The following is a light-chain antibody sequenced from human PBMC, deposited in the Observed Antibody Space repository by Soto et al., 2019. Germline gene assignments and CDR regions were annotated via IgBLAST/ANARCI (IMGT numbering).Light chain of an antibody. J-gene: IGKJ1*01. V-gene: IGKV1-5*01. CDR1: QSIGTW. CDR3: QQYNSYSRA. Sequence: DIQMTQSPSTLSASVGDRVTITCRASQSIGTWLAWYQHKPGRAPKLLIYDASTLEGGVPSRFSGSRSGTEFPFTDNSLQPYDFATYYCQQYNSYSRAFGQGTKVEIK. CDR2: DAS.